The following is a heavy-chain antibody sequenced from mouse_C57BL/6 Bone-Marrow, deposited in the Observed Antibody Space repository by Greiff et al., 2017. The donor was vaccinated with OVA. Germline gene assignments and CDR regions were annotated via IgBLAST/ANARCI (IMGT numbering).Heavy chain of an antibody. CDR3: TRYPYDGYLAWFAY. CDR2: IDPETSGT. D-gene: IGHD2-3*01. V-gene: IGHV1-15*01. CDR1: GYTFTDYE. J-gene: IGHJ3*01. Sequence: QVQLQQSGAELVRPGASVTLSCKASGYTFTDYEMHWVKQTPVHGLEWIGAIDPETSGTAYNQKFKGKAILTAAKSSSTAYMELRSLTSEDSAVYYCTRYPYDGYLAWFAYWGQGTLVTVS.